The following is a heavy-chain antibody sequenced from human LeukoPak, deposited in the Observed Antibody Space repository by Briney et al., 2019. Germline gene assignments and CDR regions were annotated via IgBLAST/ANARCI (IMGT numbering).Heavy chain of an antibody. CDR1: GFIFSDFS. J-gene: IGHJ4*02. CDR2: MTEYGTEI. Sequence: GGSLRLSCGASGFIFSDFSMSWVRQTPGKGLEWVAKMTEYGTEIFYVDSVKGRFTISRDNSRNMVYLQMNSLRAGDTAVYYCAREARSSGSFDYWGQGTLVTVSS. CDR3: AREARSSGSFDY. V-gene: IGHV3-7*03. D-gene: IGHD6-19*01.